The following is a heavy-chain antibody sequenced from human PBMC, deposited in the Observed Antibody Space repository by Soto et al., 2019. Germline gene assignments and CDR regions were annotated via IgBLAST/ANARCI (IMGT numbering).Heavy chain of an antibody. J-gene: IGHJ4*02. Sequence: QVPLVQSGAEVKKPGASVKVSCKVSGYTLTELSMHWVRQAPGKELEWLGGFDPEDGETIYAQKFQGRVTMTEDTSTVTAYMELSSLRSEDTAVYYCETDLNPRIAARTFDYWGQGTLVTVSS. CDR2: FDPEDGET. V-gene: IGHV1-24*01. CDR3: ETDLNPRIAARTFDY. CDR1: GYTLTELS. D-gene: IGHD6-6*01.